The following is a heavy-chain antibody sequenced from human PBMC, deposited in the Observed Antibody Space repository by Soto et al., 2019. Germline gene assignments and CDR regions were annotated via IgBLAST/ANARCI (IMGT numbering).Heavy chain of an antibody. D-gene: IGHD3-10*01. J-gene: IGHJ1*01. CDR2: ISTSGSAT. Sequence: EVQLLESGGGLVQPGGSLRLSCAASGFTFSNYAMSWVRQAPEKGLEWVSAISTSGSATYYADSVKGRFTISRDNSKNTLDLQMNSLRAEDTAVYYCAGGTYGSGNFLEYFHPWGQGTMVTVSS. CDR1: GFTFSNYA. CDR3: AGGTYGSGNFLEYFHP. V-gene: IGHV3-23*01.